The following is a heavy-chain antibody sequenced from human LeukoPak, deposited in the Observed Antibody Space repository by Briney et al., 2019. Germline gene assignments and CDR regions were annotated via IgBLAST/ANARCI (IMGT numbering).Heavy chain of an antibody. V-gene: IGHV5-51*07. CDR1: GYTFSSYW. CDR3: ARARRSSTPEVGDVFKTWYFFEY. D-gene: IGHD6-13*01. CDR2: IYPLDSDV. Sequence: GESLKISCQASGYTFSSYWIAWVHQMPGKGLECMGLIYPLDSDVKYSPSFRGQVTISADKSISTAYLQWSSLKASDTAMYYCARARRSSTPEVGDVFKTWYFFEYWGQGALVTVSS. J-gene: IGHJ4*02.